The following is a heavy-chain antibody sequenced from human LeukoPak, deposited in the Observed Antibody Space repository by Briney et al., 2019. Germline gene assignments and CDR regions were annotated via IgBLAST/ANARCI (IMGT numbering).Heavy chain of an antibody. CDR3: ARLLEGVAGTWGY. D-gene: IGHD6-19*01. CDR2: IYPGDSDT. V-gene: IGHV5-51*01. CDR1: GYSFTTYW. J-gene: IGHJ4*02. Sequence: PGESLQISCEASGYSFTTYWIAWVRRLPGKGLEWMGMIYPGDSDTTYSPSFQGQVTISADKSISTAYLQWNSLKASDTAMYYCARLLEGVAGTWGYWGQGTLVTVS.